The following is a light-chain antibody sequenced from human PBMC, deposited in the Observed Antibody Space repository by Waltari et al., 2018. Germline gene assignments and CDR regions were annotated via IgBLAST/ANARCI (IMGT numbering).Light chain of an antibody. CDR2: DVK. J-gene: IGLJ2*01. V-gene: IGLV2-14*03. Sequence: QQHPGKAPKHVIYDVKYRPAAMSMRFAGSKAGNTASLAMSGLQAEDEADYYCSAYTSLTNHFVVFGGGTKVTVL. CDR3: SAYTSLTNHFVV.